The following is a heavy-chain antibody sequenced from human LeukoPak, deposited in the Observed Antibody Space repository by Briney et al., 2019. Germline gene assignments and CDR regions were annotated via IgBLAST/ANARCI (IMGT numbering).Heavy chain of an antibody. CDR2: IYYSGST. CDR3: ARNVRVTKDVVYYFDY. J-gene: IGHJ4*02. Sequence: SETLSLTCTVSGGSISSGDYYWSWIRQPPGKGLEWIGYIYYSGSTYYNPSLKSRVTISVDTSKNQFSLKLSSVTAADTAVYYCARNVRVTKDVVYYFDYWGPGTLVTVSS. D-gene: IGHD4-17*01. CDR1: GGSISSGDYY. V-gene: IGHV4-30-4*01.